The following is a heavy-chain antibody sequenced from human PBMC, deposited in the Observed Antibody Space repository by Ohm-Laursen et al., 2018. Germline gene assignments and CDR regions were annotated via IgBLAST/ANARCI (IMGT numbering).Heavy chain of an antibody. D-gene: IGHD2/OR15-2a*01. V-gene: IGHV3-7*01. CDR3: VNTVRSQAWDY. CDR1: GFTFTNYA. Sequence: SLRLSCSASGFTFTNYAMNWVRQAPGKGLEWVANISEDGSLIYYLDSVKGRFTISRDNAKNSLYLQMNSLRGDDTAVYYCVNTVRSQAWDYWGQGTLVTVSS. CDR2: ISEDGSLI. J-gene: IGHJ4*02.